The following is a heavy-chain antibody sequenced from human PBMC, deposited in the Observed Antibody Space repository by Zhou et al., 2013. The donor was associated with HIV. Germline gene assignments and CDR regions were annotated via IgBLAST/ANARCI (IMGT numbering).Heavy chain of an antibody. D-gene: IGHD5-12*01. J-gene: IGHJ4*02. Sequence: QVQLVQSGAEVKKPGSSVKVSCKASGDTFSSYAITWVRQAPGQGLEWMGGIIPIFGTPKYAQKFQGRVTISTDESTSTAYMELSSLRSEDTAVYYCARGGIDGYNRDFDYWGQGTLVTVSS. V-gene: IGHV1-69*05. CDR1: GDTFSSYA. CDR2: IIPIFGTP. CDR3: ARGGIDGYNRDFDY.